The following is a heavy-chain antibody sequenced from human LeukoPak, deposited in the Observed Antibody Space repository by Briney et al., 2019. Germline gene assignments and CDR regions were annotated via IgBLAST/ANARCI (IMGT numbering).Heavy chain of an antibody. D-gene: IGHD3-22*01. V-gene: IGHV3-48*02. CDR1: GFTFSSYS. J-gene: IGHJ6*02. CDR3: ARQYYYDSSGYYYYYYGMDV. CDR2: ISSSSSTI. Sequence: PGGSLRLSCAASGFTFSSYSMNWVRQDPGKGLEWVSYISSSSSTIYYADSVKGRFTISRDNAKNSLYLQMNSLRDEDTAVYYCARQYYYDSSGYYYYYYGMDVWGQGTTVTVSS.